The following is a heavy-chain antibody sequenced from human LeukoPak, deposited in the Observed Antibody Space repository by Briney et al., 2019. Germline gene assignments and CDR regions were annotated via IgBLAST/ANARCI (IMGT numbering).Heavy chain of an antibody. Sequence: GGSLRLSCAASGFTFNNHWMHWVRQAPGKGLVWVSRINNDGWSTAYADSVKGRFTISRDNAKNTVYLQLNSLRAEDTGVYYCARDLLSCTGGYCAMVYWGQGTLVTVSS. J-gene: IGHJ4*02. CDR3: ARDLLSCTGGYCAMVY. V-gene: IGHV3-74*01. CDR1: GFTFNNHW. D-gene: IGHD2-8*02. CDR2: INNDGWST.